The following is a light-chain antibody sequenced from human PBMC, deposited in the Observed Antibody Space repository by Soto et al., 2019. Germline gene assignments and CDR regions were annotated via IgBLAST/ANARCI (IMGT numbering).Light chain of an antibody. V-gene: IGLV1-47*01. J-gene: IGLJ2*01. Sequence: QSVLTQPPSASGTPGQRVTISCSGSNSNIGSKYVYWYQQLPGTAPKLLLYRNNQRPSGVPDRFSGSKSGTSASLAISGLRSEDEADYYCAAWETSLVGGPAFGGGTKVTVL. CDR3: AAWETSLVGGPA. CDR2: RNN. CDR1: NSNIGSKY.